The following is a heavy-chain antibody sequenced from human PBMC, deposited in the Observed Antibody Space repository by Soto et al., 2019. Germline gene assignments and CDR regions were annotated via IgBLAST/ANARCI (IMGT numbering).Heavy chain of an antibody. D-gene: IGHD6-13*01. CDR2: MNPNSGNT. V-gene: IGHV1-8*01. Sequence: QVQLVQSGAEVMKPGASVKVSCKASGYTFSSHDINWVRQATGQGLELMGWMNPNSGNTGFAQKFQGRVTMTRNTSISTAYMELSSLRSEDTAVYYCARGISASGTWIYYFDHWGQGTLVTVSS. CDR1: GYTFSSHD. CDR3: ARGISASGTWIYYFDH. J-gene: IGHJ4*02.